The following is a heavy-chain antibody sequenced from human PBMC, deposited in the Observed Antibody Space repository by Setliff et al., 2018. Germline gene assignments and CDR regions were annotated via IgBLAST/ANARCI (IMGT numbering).Heavy chain of an antibody. J-gene: IGHJ4*02. CDR1: GGSISRGSYY. V-gene: IGHV4-61*02. D-gene: IGHD6-25*01. CDR2: IYTSGST. CDR3: ASTTVPAPYYFDY. Sequence: PSETLSLTCTVSGGSISRGSYYWSWIRQPAGKGLEWIGRIYTSGSTNYNPSLKIRVTISVDTSKNQFSLKLSSVTAADTAVYYCASTTVPAPYYFDYWGQGTLVTVSS.